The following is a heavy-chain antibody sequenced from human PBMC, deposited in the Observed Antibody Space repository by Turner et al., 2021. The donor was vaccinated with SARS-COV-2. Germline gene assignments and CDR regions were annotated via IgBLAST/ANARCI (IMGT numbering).Heavy chain of an antibody. Sequence: QVQLQESGPGLVTPSETLSLTCTVSGGSISSYYWSWIRQPPGKGLEWIGYIYYSGSTNYNYSLKSRVTISVDTSQNQFSLKLSSVTAADTAVDYCARRTGEWLVPGWFDPWGQGTLVTVSS. CDR1: GGSISSYY. CDR2: IYYSGST. J-gene: IGHJ5*02. CDR3: ARRTGEWLVPGWFDP. D-gene: IGHD6-19*01. V-gene: IGHV4-59*01.